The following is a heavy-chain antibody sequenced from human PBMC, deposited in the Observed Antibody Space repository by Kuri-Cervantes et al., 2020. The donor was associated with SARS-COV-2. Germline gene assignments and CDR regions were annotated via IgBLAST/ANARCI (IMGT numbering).Heavy chain of an antibody. D-gene: IGHD1-1*01. CDR1: GFIFDSYA. V-gene: IGHV3-23*01. CDR2: ISGSGGSE. J-gene: IGHJ4*02. Sequence: GESLKISCAASGFIFDSYAMSWVRQAPGKGLEWVSTISGSGGSEYSADSVKGRFTVSRDNSKNTLYLQMNSLRAEDTAVYYCVRDGDHWNFDYWGQGTLGTVSS. CDR3: VRDGDHWNFDY.